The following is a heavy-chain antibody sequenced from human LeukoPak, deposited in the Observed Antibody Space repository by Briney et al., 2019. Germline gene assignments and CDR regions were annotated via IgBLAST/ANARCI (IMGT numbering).Heavy chain of an antibody. J-gene: IGHJ4*02. CDR3: VRDRGYSNFDY. D-gene: IGHD4-11*01. CDR2: MKEDGSEI. V-gene: IGHV3-7*01. Sequence: GGSLRLSCATSGFTFSNYWMSWVRQAPGKGPEWVANMKEDGSEINYVDSVKGRFTISRDNAQDSLYLQMNSLSAEDTAVYYCVRDRGYSNFDYWGQGTLVTVSS. CDR1: GFTFSNYW.